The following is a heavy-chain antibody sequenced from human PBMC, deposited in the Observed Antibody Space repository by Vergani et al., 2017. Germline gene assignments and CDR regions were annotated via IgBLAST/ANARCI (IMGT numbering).Heavy chain of an antibody. D-gene: IGHD3-3*01. J-gene: IGHJ6*03. V-gene: IGHV1-69*13. Sequence: QVQLVQSGAEVKKPGSSVKVSCKASGGTFSSYAISWVRQAPGQGLEWMGRIIPIFGTANYAQKFQGRVTITADESTSTAYMELSSLRSEDTAVYYCAIGVTIFGVVIDYYYYMDVWGKGTTVTVSS. CDR3: AIGVTIFGVVIDYYYYMDV. CDR1: GGTFSSYA. CDR2: IIPIFGTA.